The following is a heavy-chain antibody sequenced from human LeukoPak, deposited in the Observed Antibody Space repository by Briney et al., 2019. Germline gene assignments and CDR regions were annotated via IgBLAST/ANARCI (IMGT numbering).Heavy chain of an antibody. J-gene: IGHJ4*02. V-gene: IGHV5-51*01. CDR1: GYSFTSYW. Sequence: GESLNNSCKGSGYSFTSYWIGWVRQMPGRGLEWMGITYPGDSDTRYSPSFQGQVTISADKSISTAYLQWSSLKASDTAMYYCAGHLYSSGWKGFDYWGQGTLVTVSS. D-gene: IGHD6-19*01. CDR2: TYPGDSDT. CDR3: AGHLYSSGWKGFDY.